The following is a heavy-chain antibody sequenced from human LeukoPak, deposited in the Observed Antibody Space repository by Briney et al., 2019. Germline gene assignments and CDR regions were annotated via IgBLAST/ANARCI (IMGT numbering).Heavy chain of an antibody. Sequence: GESLKISCQGSGYSFTSYWIGWVRQMPGKGLEWMGIIYPGDSGTRYNPSFQGQVTISADKSISTAFLHWRSLKTSDTAIYYCARGRGYIYGYPENWFDPWGQGTLVTVSS. CDR2: IYPGDSGT. CDR1: GYSFTSYW. J-gene: IGHJ5*02. D-gene: IGHD5-18*01. V-gene: IGHV5-51*01. CDR3: ARGRGYIYGYPENWFDP.